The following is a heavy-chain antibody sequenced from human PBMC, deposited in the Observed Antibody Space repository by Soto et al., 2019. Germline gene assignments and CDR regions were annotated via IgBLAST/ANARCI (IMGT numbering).Heavy chain of an antibody. CDR3: ARDLAAAGGYYGMDV. Sequence: EVQLVESGGALVKPGGSLRLSCAASGFTFSSYSMNWVRQAPGKGLEWVSSISSSSSYIYYADSVKGRFTISRDNAKNSLYLQMNSLRAEDTAVYYCARDLAAAGGYYGMDVWGQGTTVTVSS. V-gene: IGHV3-21*01. CDR2: ISSSSSYI. CDR1: GFTFSSYS. D-gene: IGHD6-13*01. J-gene: IGHJ6*02.